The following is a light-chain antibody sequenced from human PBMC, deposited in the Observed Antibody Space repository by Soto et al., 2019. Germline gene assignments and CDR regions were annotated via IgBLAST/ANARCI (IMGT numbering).Light chain of an antibody. J-gene: IGKJ5*01. CDR3: QQLKSYVT. CDR2: GAT. Sequence: IQLTQTPSSLSASVGDRVTITCRASQGISNYLAWYQQKPGKTPRLLIYGATTLQSGVPSRFSGSGSGTDVALTISSLQPEDFATYYCQQLKSYVTFGQGTRLESK. CDR1: QGISNY. V-gene: IGKV1-9*01.